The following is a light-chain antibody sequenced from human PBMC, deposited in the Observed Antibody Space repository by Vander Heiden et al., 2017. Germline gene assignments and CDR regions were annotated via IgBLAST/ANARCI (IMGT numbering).Light chain of an antibody. J-gene: IGLJ3*02. CDR1: SVINVCTYS. CDR3: MIWHSSASAV. Sequence: QAVLTQPSSLSASPGASASLTGTLRSVINVCTYSIYCYQQQPGSPPQYLLRYKSDSDKQQGSGVPSRFSGSNDASANAGILLISGLQSEDEADYYCMIWHSSASAVFGGGTKLTVL. V-gene: IGLV5-45*02. CDR2: YKSDSDK.